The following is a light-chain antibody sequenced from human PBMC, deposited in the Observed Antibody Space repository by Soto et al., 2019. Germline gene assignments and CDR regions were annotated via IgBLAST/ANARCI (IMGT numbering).Light chain of an antibody. Sequence: QSALTQPASVSGSPGQSITISCTGTSSDVGGYNYVSWYQQHPGKAPKLMIYEVSNRPSGVSNRFSGSKSGNPASLTISGRQAEDEADYYCSSYTRSSTDVFRPGTKLTVL. CDR3: SSYTRSSTDV. CDR1: SSDVGGYNY. CDR2: EVS. J-gene: IGLJ1*01. V-gene: IGLV2-14*01.